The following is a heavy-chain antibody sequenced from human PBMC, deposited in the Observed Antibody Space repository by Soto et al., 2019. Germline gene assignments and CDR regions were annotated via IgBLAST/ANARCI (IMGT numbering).Heavy chain of an antibody. CDR1: GYSFTSYW. J-gene: IGHJ4*02. V-gene: IGHV5-10-1*01. Sequence: PGESLKISCQGSGYSFTSYWISWVRQMPGKGLEWMGRIDPSDSYTNYSPSFQGHVTISADKSISTAYLQWSSLKASDTAMYYCARRYCSSTSCSFDYWGQGTLVTVSS. D-gene: IGHD2-2*01. CDR2: IDPSDSYT. CDR3: ARRYCSSTSCSFDY.